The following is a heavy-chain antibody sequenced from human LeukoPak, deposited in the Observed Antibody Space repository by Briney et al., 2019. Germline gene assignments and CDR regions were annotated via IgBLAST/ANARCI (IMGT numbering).Heavy chain of an antibody. CDR2: IYYSGST. D-gene: IGHD5-12*01. V-gene: IGHV4-39*01. CDR1: GGSISSSSYY. Sequence: SETLSLTCTVSGGSISSSSYYWGWIRQPPGKGVEWIGSIYYSGSTYYNPSLKSRVTISVDTSKNQFSLKLSSVTAADTAVYYCARAKWLRLPLLGYYFDYWGQGTLVTVSS. CDR3: ARAKWLRLPLLGYYFDY. J-gene: IGHJ4*02.